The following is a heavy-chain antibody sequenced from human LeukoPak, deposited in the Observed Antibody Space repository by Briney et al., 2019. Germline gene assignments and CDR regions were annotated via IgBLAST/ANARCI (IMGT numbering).Heavy chain of an antibody. CDR1: GFKFSDYA. CDR2: MSGTGGTS. Sequence: GGSLRLSCAASGFKFSDYAMTWVRQAPGKALEWVSGMSGTGGTSYYADSAKGRFTISRDNSKSTLDLQMNSLRAEDTAVYYCAKWVPRSLESIYGMDVWGQGTTVIVSS. J-gene: IGHJ6*02. CDR3: AKWVPRSLESIYGMDV. D-gene: IGHD3-3*01. V-gene: IGHV3-23*01.